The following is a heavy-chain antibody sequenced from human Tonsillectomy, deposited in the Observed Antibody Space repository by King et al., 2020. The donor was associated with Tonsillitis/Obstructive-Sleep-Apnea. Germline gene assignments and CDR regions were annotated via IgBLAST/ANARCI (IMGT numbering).Heavy chain of an antibody. D-gene: IGHD2-2*01. Sequence: VKLVESGGGVVQPGRSLRLSCAASGFTFSSYGMHWVRQAPGKGLEWVAVIWYDGSNKYYADSVKGRFTISRDNSKNTLYLQMNSLRAEDTAVYYCARDAQDIVVVPAAPNNWFDPWGQGTLVTVSS. CDR1: GFTFSSYG. V-gene: IGHV3-33*01. CDR3: ARDAQDIVVVPAAPNNWFDP. CDR2: IWYDGSNK. J-gene: IGHJ5*02.